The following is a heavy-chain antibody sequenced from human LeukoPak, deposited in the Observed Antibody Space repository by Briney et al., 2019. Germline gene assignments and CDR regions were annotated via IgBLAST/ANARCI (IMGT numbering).Heavy chain of an antibody. CDR2: IYYNEYT. D-gene: IGHD1-26*01. CDR3: ARHEYSGSYYGLSWFDP. V-gene: IGHV4-39*01. Sequence: PSETLFLTCTVSRGSVSSSSYSWGGIRQPPGKGLEWIVSIYYNEYTYYNPSRESRLTIPVDTSKNQFSLTLSSVTAADTAVYYCARHEYSGSYYGLSWFDPWGPGTLVTVSS. J-gene: IGHJ5*02. CDR1: RGSVSSSSYS.